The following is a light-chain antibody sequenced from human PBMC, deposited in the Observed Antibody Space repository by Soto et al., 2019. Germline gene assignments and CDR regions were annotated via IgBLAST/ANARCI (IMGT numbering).Light chain of an antibody. CDR3: QQRSNWPIT. Sequence: TVSAQPLASLFVARHQSPSICSRASQSVSSYLAWYQQKPGQAPRLLIYDASNRATGIPARFSGSGSGTDFTLTISSLEPEDFAVYYCQQRSNWPITFGQGTRLEIK. V-gene: IGKV3-11*01. J-gene: IGKJ5*01. CDR2: DAS. CDR1: QSVSSY.